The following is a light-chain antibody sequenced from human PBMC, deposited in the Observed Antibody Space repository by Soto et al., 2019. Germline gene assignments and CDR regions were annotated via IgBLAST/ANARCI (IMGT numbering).Light chain of an antibody. CDR3: QLYDSSSLFS. J-gene: IGKJ3*01. CDR2: GAS. V-gene: IGKV3-20*01. CDR1: QSVSSNY. Sequence: EIVLTQSPGTLSLSPGERATLSCRASQSVSSNYLAWYRQTPGQAPRLLISGASSRATGIPDRFSGSGSGTDFTFTISRLEPEDFPVYYCQLYDSSSLFSFGPGTKV.